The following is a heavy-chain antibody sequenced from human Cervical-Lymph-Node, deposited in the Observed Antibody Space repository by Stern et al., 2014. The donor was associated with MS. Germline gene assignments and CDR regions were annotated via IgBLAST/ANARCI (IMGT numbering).Heavy chain of an antibody. D-gene: IGHD6-13*01. J-gene: IGHJ6*02. V-gene: IGHV1-69*01. CDR3: ARAAAGMEHYYCMDV. Sequence: VQLVESGGGVKKPGSSVKVSCKASGGTFSSYAISWVRQAPGQGLEWMAGIIPICGTATYAQKFPGRVTITADESTSTAYMELSSLRSEDTAVYYCARAAAGMEHYYCMDVWGQGTTVTVSS. CDR2: IIPICGTA. CDR1: GGTFSSYA.